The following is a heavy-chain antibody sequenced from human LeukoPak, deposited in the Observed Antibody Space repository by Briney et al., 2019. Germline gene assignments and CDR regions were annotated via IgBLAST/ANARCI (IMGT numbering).Heavy chain of an antibody. Sequence: GASVKVSCKTSGYTFTSFSLSWVRQAPGQGLEWMGWISTHNGYTIYAQKLQGRVTMTTDTSTSTAYMELRSLRSDDTAVYYCARNYTSGGIDYWGQGTLVIVSS. J-gene: IGHJ4*02. CDR3: ARNYTSGGIDY. V-gene: IGHV1-18*01. D-gene: IGHD6-19*01. CDR2: ISTHNGYT. CDR1: GYTFTSFS.